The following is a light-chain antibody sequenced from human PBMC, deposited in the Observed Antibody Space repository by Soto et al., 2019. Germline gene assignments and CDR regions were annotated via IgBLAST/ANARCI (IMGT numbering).Light chain of an antibody. J-gene: IGKJ1*01. CDR1: QSVSSN. Sequence: EIVMTQSPATLSVSPGERATLSCRASQSVSSNLAWYQQKPGQAPRLLIYGASTMSTGIPARFSGSGSGTESTITISSLQSADFALYFCQQYNNWPPDRTFGQGTKVEIK. CDR3: QQYNNWPPDRT. CDR2: GAS. V-gene: IGKV3-15*01.